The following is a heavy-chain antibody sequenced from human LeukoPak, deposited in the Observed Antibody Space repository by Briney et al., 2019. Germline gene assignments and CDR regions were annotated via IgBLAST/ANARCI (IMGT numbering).Heavy chain of an antibody. CDR3: ARDQRLGAFDI. V-gene: IGHV3-21*01. Sequence: GGSLRLSCAASGFTFSSYSMNWVSQAPGKGLEWVSSISSSSSYIYYADSVKGRFTISRDNAKNSLYLQMNSLRAEDTAVYYCARDQRLGAFDIWGQGTMVTVSS. CDR2: ISSSSSYI. D-gene: IGHD3-16*01. CDR1: GFTFSSYS. J-gene: IGHJ3*02.